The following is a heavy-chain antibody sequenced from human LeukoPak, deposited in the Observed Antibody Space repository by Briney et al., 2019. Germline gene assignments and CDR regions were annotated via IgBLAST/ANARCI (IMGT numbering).Heavy chain of an antibody. D-gene: IGHD3-3*01. CDR3: ARPRGPSITFFGVVSGEFDP. CDR1: GGSISSSSYY. CDR2: IYYSGST. V-gene: IGHV4-39*01. J-gene: IGHJ5*02. Sequence: PSETLSLTCTVSGGSISSSSYYWGWIRQPPGKGLEWIGSIYYSGSTYYNPSLKSRVTISVDTSKNQFSLKLSSVTAADTAVYYCARPRGPSITFFGVVSGEFDPWGQRTLVTVSS.